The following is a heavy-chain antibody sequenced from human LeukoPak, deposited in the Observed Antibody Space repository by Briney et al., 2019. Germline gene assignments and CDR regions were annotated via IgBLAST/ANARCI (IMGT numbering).Heavy chain of an antibody. Sequence: PSETLSLTCTVSGGSISSSSYYWGWIRQPPGKGLEWIGSIYYSGSTYYNPSLKSRVTISVDTSKNQFSLKLSSVTAADTAVYYCASDRGVNYYGSGSHFDYWGQGTLVTVSS. V-gene: IGHV4-39*01. D-gene: IGHD3-10*01. CDR2: IYYSGST. CDR1: GGSISSSSYY. J-gene: IGHJ4*02. CDR3: ASDRGVNYYGSGSHFDY.